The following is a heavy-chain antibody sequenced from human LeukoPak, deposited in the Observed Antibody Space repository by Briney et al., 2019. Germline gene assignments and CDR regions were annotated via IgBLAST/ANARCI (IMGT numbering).Heavy chain of an antibody. CDR3: ARPGYDFWSGYLLIFY. CDR1: GFTFSSYA. D-gene: IGHD3-3*01. Sequence: GGSLRLSCAASGFTFSSYAMHWVRQAPGKGLEWVAVISYDGSNKYYADSVKGRFTISRDNSKNTLYLQMNSLRPDDTAVYYCARPGYDFWSGYLLIFYWGQGTLVTVSS. J-gene: IGHJ4*02. CDR2: ISYDGSNK. V-gene: IGHV3-30-3*01.